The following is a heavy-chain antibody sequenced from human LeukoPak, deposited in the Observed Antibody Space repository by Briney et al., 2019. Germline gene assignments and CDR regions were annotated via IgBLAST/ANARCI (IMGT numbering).Heavy chain of an antibody. Sequence: PSETLSLTCAVYGGSFSGYYWSWIRQSPGKGLEWIGYIYYTGTSYNPSLKSRVTISADTSKNQFSLKLISVTAADTAVYYCASRKLGNDYWGQGTLVTVSS. J-gene: IGHJ4*02. CDR3: ASRKLGNDY. D-gene: IGHD7-27*01. CDR1: GGSFSGYY. V-gene: IGHV4-59*01. CDR2: IYYTGT.